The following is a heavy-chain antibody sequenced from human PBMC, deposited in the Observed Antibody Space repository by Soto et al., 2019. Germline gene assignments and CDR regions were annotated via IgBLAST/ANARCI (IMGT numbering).Heavy chain of an antibody. J-gene: IGHJ6*04. V-gene: IGHV1-69*13. CDR1: GCTFSNYA. CDR2: SIPIVGTA. CDR3: ARDWCPIVVDGVATRRSGSDF. D-gene: IGHD3-22*01. Sequence: GASVNASCKATGCTFSNYALSWLRQAPGQGLEWMGGSIPIVGTANYAQKFHGRVTLTADESTSTAYMELSSLRSEDTAVYYCARDWCPIVVDGVATRRSGSDFWGKGTTVTGSS.